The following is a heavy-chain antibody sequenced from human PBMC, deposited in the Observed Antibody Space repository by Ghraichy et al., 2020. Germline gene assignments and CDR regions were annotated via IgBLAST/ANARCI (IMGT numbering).Heavy chain of an antibody. CDR2: ISGSGGST. J-gene: IGHJ4*02. CDR3: AKETSYYYDSSGSDY. V-gene: IGHV3-23*01. CDR1: GFTFSSYA. Sequence: GESLNISCAASGFTFSSYAMSWVRQAPGKGLEWVSAISGSGGSTYYADSVKGRFTISRDNSKNTLYLQMNSLRAEDTAVYYCAKETSYYYDSSGSDYWGQGTLVTVSS. D-gene: IGHD3-22*01.